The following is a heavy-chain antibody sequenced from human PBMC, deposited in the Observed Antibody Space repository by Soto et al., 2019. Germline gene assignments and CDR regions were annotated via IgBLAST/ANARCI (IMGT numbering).Heavy chain of an antibody. Sequence: ASVKVSCKASGYTFTIFGITWVRQAPGQGLEWMGWISAYNGNTNYAQKLQGRVSMTTDTSTSTAYMELRSLGSDDTAVYYCARDSVYDFWSGYYERNTAFDIWGQGTMVTVSS. CDR1: GYTFTIFG. CDR2: ISAYNGNT. J-gene: IGHJ3*02. V-gene: IGHV1-18*01. D-gene: IGHD3-3*01. CDR3: ARDSVYDFWSGYYERNTAFDI.